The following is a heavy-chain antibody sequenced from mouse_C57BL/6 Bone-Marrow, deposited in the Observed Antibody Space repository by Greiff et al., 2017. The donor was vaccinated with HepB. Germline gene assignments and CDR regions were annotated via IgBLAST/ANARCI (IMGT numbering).Heavy chain of an antibody. V-gene: IGHV1-55*01. CDR3: AITTVVDRYFDV. J-gene: IGHJ1*03. CDR2: IYPGSGST. CDR1: GYTFTSYW. Sequence: QVQLQQSGAELVKPGASVKMSCKASGYTFTSYWITWVKQRPGQGLEWIGDIYPGSGSTNYNEKFKSKATLTVDTSSSTAYMQLSSLTSEDSAVYYCAITTVVDRYFDVWGTGTTVTVSS. D-gene: IGHD1-1*01.